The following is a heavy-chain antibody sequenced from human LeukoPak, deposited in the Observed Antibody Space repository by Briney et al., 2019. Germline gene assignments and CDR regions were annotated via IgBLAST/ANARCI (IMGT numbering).Heavy chain of an antibody. D-gene: IGHD6-13*01. CDR1: GYTFTGYY. CDR2: INPNSGGT. J-gene: IGHJ4*02. CDR3: ARERSRIAAAGTGMGY. V-gene: IGHV1-2*02. Sequence: ASVKVSCKASGYTFTGYYMHWVRQAPGQGLEWMGWINPNSGGTNYAQKFQGRVTMTRDTSISTAYMELSRLRSDDTAAYYCARERSRIAAAGTGMGYWGQGTLVTVSS.